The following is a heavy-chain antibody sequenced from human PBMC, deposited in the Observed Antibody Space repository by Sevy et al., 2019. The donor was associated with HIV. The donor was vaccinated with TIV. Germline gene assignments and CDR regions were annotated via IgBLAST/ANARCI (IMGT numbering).Heavy chain of an antibody. D-gene: IGHD6-13*01. CDR1: GFTFRRYG. J-gene: IGHJ6*02. V-gene: IGHV3-30*03. CDR3: ATSRGRYDGSSWLDYYYSMDV. Sequence: GGSLRLSCAASGFTFRRYGMHWVRQAPGKGLEWVAAISEHGSDKQYGDYVKGRLTISRDNAKDTLYLQMDSLRLEDTAGDYCATSRGRYDGSSWLDYYYSMDVWGQGTTVTVSS. CDR2: ISEHGSDK.